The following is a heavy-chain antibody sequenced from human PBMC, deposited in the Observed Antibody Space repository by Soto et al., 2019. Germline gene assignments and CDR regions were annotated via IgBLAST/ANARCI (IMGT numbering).Heavy chain of an antibody. V-gene: IGHV3-33*01. D-gene: IGHD4-17*01. J-gene: IGHJ6*02. CDR1: GFTFSSYG. CDR2: IWYDGSNK. CDR3: ARTLTVTGRAGMDV. Sequence: QVQLVESGGGVVQPGRSLRLSCAASGFTFSSYGMHWVRQAPGKGLEWVAVIWYDGSNKYYADSVKGRFTISRDNSKNTLYLQMNSLRAEDTAVYYCARTLTVTGRAGMDVWGQGTTVTVSS.